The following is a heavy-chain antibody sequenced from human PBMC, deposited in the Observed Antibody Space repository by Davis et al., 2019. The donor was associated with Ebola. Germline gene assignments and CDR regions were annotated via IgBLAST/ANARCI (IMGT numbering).Heavy chain of an antibody. J-gene: IGHJ6*02. Sequence: SVKVSCKAPGGTFSSYSISWVRQAPGQGLEWMGGFIPVYGAANYAQKFQGRVTITADESASTAYMELSSLTSENTDVYYCARVRGYCSSTSCPAYGMDVWGQGTTVTVSS. CDR1: GGTFSSYS. CDR2: FIPVYGAA. V-gene: IGHV1-69*13. CDR3: ARVRGYCSSTSCPAYGMDV. D-gene: IGHD2-2*01.